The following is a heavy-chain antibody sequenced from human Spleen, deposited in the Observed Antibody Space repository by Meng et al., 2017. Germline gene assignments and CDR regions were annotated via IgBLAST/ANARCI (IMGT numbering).Heavy chain of an antibody. V-gene: IGHV3-30*01. CDR2: ISFDGSNK. CDR3: ARDWGAWGYGYYFDY. D-gene: IGHD3-16*01. J-gene: IGHJ4*02. Sequence: GESLKISCAVSDFTFSSYSMHWVRQAPGKGLEWVAVISFDGSNKYYVDSVKGRFTISRDNSKNTLYLQINNLRVEETAVYYCARDWGAWGYGYYFDYWGQGTLVTVSS. CDR1: DFTFSSYS.